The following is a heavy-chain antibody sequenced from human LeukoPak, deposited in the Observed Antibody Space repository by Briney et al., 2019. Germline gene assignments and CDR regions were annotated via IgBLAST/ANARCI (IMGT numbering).Heavy chain of an antibody. CDR2: ITNSGTTI. V-gene: IGHV3-11*04. Sequence: PGGSLRLSCAASGFTFTDYYMSWIRQAPGKGLEWVSYITNSGTTIYYADSVKGRFTISRDNSKNTLYLQMNSLRAEDTAVYYCARAAAIAVADPYYFDYWGQGTLVTVSS. CDR3: ARAAAIAVADPYYFDY. D-gene: IGHD6-19*01. CDR1: GFTFTDYY. J-gene: IGHJ4*02.